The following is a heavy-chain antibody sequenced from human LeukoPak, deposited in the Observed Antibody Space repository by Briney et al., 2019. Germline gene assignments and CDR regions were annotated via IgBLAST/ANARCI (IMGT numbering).Heavy chain of an antibody. V-gene: IGHV4-38-2*02. CDR3: ARDGMILDY. Sequence: SETLSLTCTVSGYSISSGYYWGWIPQPPGKGLEWIGSIYQSGSTYYNPSLKSRVTISVDTSKNQFSLKLSSVTAADTAVYYCARDGMILDYWGQGTLVTVSS. D-gene: IGHD3-22*01. J-gene: IGHJ4*02. CDR2: IYQSGST. CDR1: GYSISSGYY.